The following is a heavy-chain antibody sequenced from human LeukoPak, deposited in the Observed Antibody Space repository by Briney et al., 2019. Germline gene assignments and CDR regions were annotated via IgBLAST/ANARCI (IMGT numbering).Heavy chain of an antibody. D-gene: IGHD6-13*01. CDR1: GFTFSTYN. J-gene: IGHJ6*03. V-gene: IGHV3-21*01. Sequence: GGSLRLSCAASGFTFSTYNMNWVRQAPGKGLEWVSSITSSSSYIYYADSVKGRFTISRDNAKNSLYLQMNSLRAEDTAVYYCARGITAAADTYYYYYYMDVWGKGTTVTVSS. CDR3: ARGITAAADTYYYYYYMDV. CDR2: ITSSSSYI.